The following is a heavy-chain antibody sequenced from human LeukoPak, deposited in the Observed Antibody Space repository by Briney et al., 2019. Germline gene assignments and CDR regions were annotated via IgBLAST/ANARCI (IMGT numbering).Heavy chain of an antibody. D-gene: IGHD6-19*01. Sequence: SQTLSLTCTVSGGSISSGGYYWSWIRQHPGKGLEWIGYIYYSGSTYYNPSLKSRVTISVGTSKNQFSLKLGSVTAADTAVYYCASSYGGSGLNWGQGTLVTVSS. J-gene: IGHJ4*02. CDR3: ASSYGGSGLN. V-gene: IGHV4-31*03. CDR2: IYYSGST. CDR1: GGSISSGGYY.